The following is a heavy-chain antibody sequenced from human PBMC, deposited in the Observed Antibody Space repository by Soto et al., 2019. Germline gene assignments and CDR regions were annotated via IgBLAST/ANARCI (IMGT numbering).Heavy chain of an antibody. CDR3: ARQQRSMTTITNDAFDI. V-gene: IGHV5-51*01. CDR1: GYNFKTYW. CDR2: IYPGDSDT. Sequence: GESLKISRKGSGYNFKTYWIAWVRQMPGQSLEWMGIIYPGDSDTTYSPSFQGQVTISVDKTXXXXXXXXXXXXXXXXAMYYCARQQRSMTTITNDAFDIWGQGTMVTVPS. J-gene: IGHJ3*02. D-gene: IGHD4-4*01.